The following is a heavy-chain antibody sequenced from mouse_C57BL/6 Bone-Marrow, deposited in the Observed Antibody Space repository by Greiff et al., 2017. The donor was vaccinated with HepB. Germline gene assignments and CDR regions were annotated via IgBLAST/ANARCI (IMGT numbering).Heavy chain of an antibody. Sequence: VQLQQPGAELVKPGASVKLSCKASGYTFTSYWMQWVKQRPGQGLEWIGEIDPSDSYTNYNQKFKGKATLTVDTSSSTAYMQLSSLTSEDSAVYYCARGDYDWFAYWGQGTLVTVSA. CDR3: ARGDYDWFAY. CDR1: GYTFTSYW. V-gene: IGHV1-50*01. D-gene: IGHD2-4*01. CDR2: IDPSDSYT. J-gene: IGHJ3*01.